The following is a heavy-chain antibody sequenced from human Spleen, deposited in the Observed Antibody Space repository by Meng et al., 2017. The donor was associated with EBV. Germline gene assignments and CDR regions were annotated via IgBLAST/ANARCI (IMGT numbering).Heavy chain of an antibody. CDR1: GFSLNSRGVA. J-gene: IGHJ4*02. CDR2: IFWDDDE. CDR3: THSVSTVTHFDF. D-gene: IGHD4-17*01. Sequence: QFTLKESGPTLVRPTQTLTLTCTFSGFSLNSRGVAVGWVRQPPGKALEWLAMIFWDDDERYTTSLNSRLTITKDTSRNRVVLTMTNMAPVDTATYFCTHSVSTVTHFDFWGQGILVTVSS. V-gene: IGHV2-5*02.